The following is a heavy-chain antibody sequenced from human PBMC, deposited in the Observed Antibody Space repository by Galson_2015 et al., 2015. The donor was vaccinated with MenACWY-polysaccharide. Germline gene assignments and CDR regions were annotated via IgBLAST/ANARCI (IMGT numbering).Heavy chain of an antibody. D-gene: IGHD1-26*01. CDR3: AKGSSGSYAWFDP. Sequence: SLRLSCAASEFTFSRDGMTWVRQAPGKGLEWVAGISGSGGSTYYADSVKGRFTISRDNSKNTLYMQMNSLRAEDTAVYYCAKGSSGSYAWFDPWGQGTLVTVSS. V-gene: IGHV3-23*01. CDR2: ISGSGGST. J-gene: IGHJ5*02. CDR1: EFTFSRDG.